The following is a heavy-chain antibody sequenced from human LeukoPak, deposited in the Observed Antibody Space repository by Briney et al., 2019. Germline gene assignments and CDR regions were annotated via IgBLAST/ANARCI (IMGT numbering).Heavy chain of an antibody. Sequence: SETLSLTCTVSGGSISSYYWSWIRQPPGKGLEWIGYIYYSGSTNYNPSLKSRVTISVDTSKNQFSLKLSSVTAADTAVYYCARGPSQFGDGFDPWGQGTLVTVSS. CDR1: GGSISSYY. CDR3: ARGPSQFGDGFDP. V-gene: IGHV4-59*01. D-gene: IGHD3-10*01. J-gene: IGHJ5*02. CDR2: IYYSGST.